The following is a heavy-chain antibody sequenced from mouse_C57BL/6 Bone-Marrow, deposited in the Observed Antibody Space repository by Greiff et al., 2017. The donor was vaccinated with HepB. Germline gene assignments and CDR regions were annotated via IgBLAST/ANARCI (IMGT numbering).Heavy chain of an antibody. Sequence: VQLQQSGPELVKPGASVKISCKASGYTFTDYYMNWVKQSHGKSLEWIGDINPNNGGTSYNQKFKGKATLTVDKSSSTAYMELRSLTSEDSAVYYCAKTLYAMDYWGQGTSVTVSS. CDR3: AKTLYAMDY. CDR2: INPNNGGT. CDR1: GYTFTDYY. V-gene: IGHV1-26*01. J-gene: IGHJ4*01.